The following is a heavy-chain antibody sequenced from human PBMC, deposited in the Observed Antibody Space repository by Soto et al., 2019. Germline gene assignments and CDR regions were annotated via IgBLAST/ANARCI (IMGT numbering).Heavy chain of an antibody. CDR2: ISSSGSTI. CDR1: GFTFSDYY. V-gene: IGHV3-11*01. D-gene: IGHD3-16*01. Sequence: GGSLTLSCEASGFTFSDYYMSWIRQAPGEGLEWVSYISSSGSTIYYADSVEGRFTISRDNAKNSLYLQMNSLRAEDTAVYYCARDQELNIWGSYGQLFDYWGQGTLVTVSS. J-gene: IGHJ4*02. CDR3: ARDQELNIWGSYGQLFDY.